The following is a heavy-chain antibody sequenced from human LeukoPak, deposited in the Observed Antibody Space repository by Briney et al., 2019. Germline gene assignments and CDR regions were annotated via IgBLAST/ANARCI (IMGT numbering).Heavy chain of an antibody. J-gene: IGHJ4*02. CDR2: SNHFGRT. CDR1: GGAFSGYY. D-gene: IGHD5-18*01. V-gene: IGHV4-34*01. Sequence: SETLSLTRAVYGGAFSGYYWHEIRPPLGKGREWIGESNHFGRTKYNQSLKSRVTISGDTPKNQFSLKINSLTAADTAVYYCARSYRAHQTFYSSHFFDYWGQGTLVTVSS. CDR3: ARSYRAHQTFYSSHFFDY.